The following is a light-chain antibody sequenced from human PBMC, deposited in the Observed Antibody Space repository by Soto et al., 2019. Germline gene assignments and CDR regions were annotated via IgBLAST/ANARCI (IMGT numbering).Light chain of an antibody. V-gene: IGLV2-14*01. CDR1: SSDVGGYNY. Sequence: QSVLTQPASVSGSPGQSITISCTGTSSDVGGYNYVSWYQQHPGKVPKLMIYEVSNRPSGVSNRFSGSKSGNTASLTISGLQAEDEADYYCSSYTSGTTGVFGGGTKLTVL. CDR3: SSYTSGTTGV. CDR2: EVS. J-gene: IGLJ3*02.